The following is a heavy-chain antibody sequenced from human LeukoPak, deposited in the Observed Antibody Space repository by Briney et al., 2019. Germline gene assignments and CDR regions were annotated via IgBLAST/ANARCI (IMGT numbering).Heavy chain of an antibody. V-gene: IGHV4-39*01. CDR3: ARHLVGAREFVY. Sequence: SETLSLTCTVSGGSISSSSYYLGWIRQPPGKGLEWIGRIYYSGSSYYKPSLKSRVTTSVDTSKNQFPLKVSAVTAAHTHVYFCARHLVGAREFVYWGQRTLDSVSS. CDR2: IYYSGSS. J-gene: IGHJ4*02. D-gene: IGHD1-26*01. CDR1: GGSISSSSYY.